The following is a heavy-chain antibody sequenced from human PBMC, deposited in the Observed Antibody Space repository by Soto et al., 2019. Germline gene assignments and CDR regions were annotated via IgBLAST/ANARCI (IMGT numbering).Heavy chain of an antibody. CDR3: AKDRGCSSTSCYINHPYYGMDV. Sequence: PGGSLRLSCAASGFTFDDYAMHWVRQAPGKGLEWVSGISWNSGSIGYADSVKGRFTISRDNAKNSLYLQMNSLRAEDTALYYCAKDRGCSSTSCYINHPYYGMDVWGQGTTVTVS. D-gene: IGHD2-2*02. CDR2: ISWNSGSI. CDR1: GFTFDDYA. V-gene: IGHV3-9*01. J-gene: IGHJ6*02.